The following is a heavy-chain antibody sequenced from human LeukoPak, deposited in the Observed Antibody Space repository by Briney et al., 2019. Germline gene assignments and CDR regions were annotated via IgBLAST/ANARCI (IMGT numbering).Heavy chain of an antibody. CDR3: ARGLRQLVPSYYYYMDV. J-gene: IGHJ6*03. D-gene: IGHD6-6*01. V-gene: IGHV4-39*07. Sequence: SETLSLTCTVSGVSTTNGIYYWAWIRQSPGKGLEWIGEINHSGSTNYNPSLKSRVTISVDTSKNQFSLKLSSVTAADTAVYYCARGLRQLVPSYYYYMDVWGKGTTVTVSS. CDR2: INHSGST. CDR1: GVSTTNGIYY.